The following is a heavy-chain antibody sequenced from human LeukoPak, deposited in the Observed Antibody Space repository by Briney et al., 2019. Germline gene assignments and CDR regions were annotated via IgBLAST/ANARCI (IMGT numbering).Heavy chain of an antibody. CDR3: AKDSGTFLGYCSSTSCYTDAFDI. CDR2: ISYDGSNK. J-gene: IGHJ3*02. Sequence: GSLRLSCAASGFTFSSYAMHWVRQAPGKGLEWVAVISYDGSNKYYADSVKGRFTISRDNSKNTLYLQMNSLRAEDTAVYYCAKDSGTFLGYCSSTSCYTDAFDIWGQGTMVTVSS. CDR1: GFTFSSYA. D-gene: IGHD2-2*02. V-gene: IGHV3-30-3*01.